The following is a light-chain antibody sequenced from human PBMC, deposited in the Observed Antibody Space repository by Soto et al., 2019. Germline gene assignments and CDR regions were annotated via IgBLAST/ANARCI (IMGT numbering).Light chain of an antibody. CDR2: GAS. Sequence: EIVMTQSPATLSVSPGERATLSCRASQSVSTNLAWYQQKPGQAPRLLFYGASTRATGIPARFSGSGSGTEFTLTISSLQSEDFAVYYCQQYVSSPWAFGQGTKVEI. CDR1: QSVSTN. J-gene: IGKJ1*01. CDR3: QQYVSSPWA. V-gene: IGKV3-15*01.